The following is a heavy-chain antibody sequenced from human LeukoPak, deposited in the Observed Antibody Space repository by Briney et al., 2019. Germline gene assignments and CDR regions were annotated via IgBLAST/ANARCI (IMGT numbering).Heavy chain of an antibody. Sequence: SETPSLTCTLSGGSLSSSNSYWGWIRQPPGRGLEYIGSVYYTGSIHYNPSLTSRVTISADTSKNQFSLKLSSVTAADTAVYYCARLSYGELDYWGQGTLVTVSS. J-gene: IGHJ4*02. D-gene: IGHD3-10*01. V-gene: IGHV4-39*01. CDR3: ARLSYGELDY. CDR2: VYYTGSI. CDR1: GGSLSSSNSY.